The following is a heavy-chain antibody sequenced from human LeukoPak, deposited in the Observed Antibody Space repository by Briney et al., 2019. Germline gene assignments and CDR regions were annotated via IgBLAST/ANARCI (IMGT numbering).Heavy chain of an antibody. CDR1: GFTFGDYA. V-gene: IGHV3-49*04. D-gene: IGHD1-26*01. CDR2: IRSKAYGGTT. Sequence: GGSLRLSCTASGFTFGDYAMSWVRQAPGKELEWVGFIRSKAYGGTTEYAASVKGRFTISRDDSKSIAYLQMNSLKTEDTAVYYCTRDPRGSYGPDAFDIWGQGTMVTVSS. J-gene: IGHJ3*02. CDR3: TRDPRGSYGPDAFDI.